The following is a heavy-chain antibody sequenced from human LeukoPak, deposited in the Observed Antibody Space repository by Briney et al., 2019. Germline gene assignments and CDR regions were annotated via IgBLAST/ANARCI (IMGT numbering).Heavy chain of an antibody. CDR3: ARIRSPYYYGSGSYFDY. D-gene: IGHD3-10*01. V-gene: IGHV2-70*11. Sequence: SGPALVKPTPTLTLTCAFSRFSLTTTGMSVTWIRQPPGRALEWLARVDWEDDKYYSSSLKTRLSISRDPSRNQVLLTMTNVDIVDTATYFCARIRSPYYYGSGSYFDYWGQGTLVTVSS. CDR1: RFSLTTTGMS. CDR2: VDWEDDK. J-gene: IGHJ4*02.